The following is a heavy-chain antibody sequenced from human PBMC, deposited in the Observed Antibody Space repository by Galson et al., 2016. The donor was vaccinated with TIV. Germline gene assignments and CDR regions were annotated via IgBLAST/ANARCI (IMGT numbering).Heavy chain of an antibody. CDR1: GYSFSDYH. V-gene: IGHV1-2*02. J-gene: IGHJ4*02. Sequence: SVKVSCKASGYSFSDYHIHWVRQAPGQGPQWMGWINPKDGDTYYAQDFQGRVTMTRDTSFTTAYLEMSRLRSDDTALYYCARDYDLLTAHSSFDCWGQGTVVTVSS. CDR2: INPKDGDT. CDR3: ARDYDLLTAHSSFDC. D-gene: IGHD3-9*01.